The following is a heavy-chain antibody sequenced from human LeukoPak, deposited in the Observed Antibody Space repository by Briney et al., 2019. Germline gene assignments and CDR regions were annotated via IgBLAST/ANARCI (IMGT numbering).Heavy chain of an antibody. J-gene: IGHJ4*02. V-gene: IGHV1-18*01. CDR1: GYTFTSYG. CDR3: ARDRSYYYDSSGHQPDY. D-gene: IGHD3-22*01. Sequence: ASVKVSCKASGYTFTSYGIGWVRQAPGQGLEWMGWISAYNGNTNYAQKLQGRVTMTTDTSTSTAYMELRSLRSDDTAVYYCARDRSYYYDSSGHQPDYWGQGTLVTVSS. CDR2: ISAYNGNT.